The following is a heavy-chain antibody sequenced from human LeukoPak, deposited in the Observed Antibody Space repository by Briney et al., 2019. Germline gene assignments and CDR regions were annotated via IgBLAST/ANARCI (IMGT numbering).Heavy chain of an antibody. J-gene: IGHJ6*02. V-gene: IGHV3-23*01. CDR2: ISGSGGST. CDR3: AKGGYGDYPVRRYCYYGMDV. Sequence: PGGSLRLSCAASGFTFSGYAMSWVRQAPGKGLEWVSAISGSGGSTYYADSVKGRFTISRDNSKNTLYLQMNSLRAEDTAVYYCAKGGYGDYPVRRYCYYGMDVWGQGTTVTVSS. D-gene: IGHD4-17*01. CDR1: GFTFSGYA.